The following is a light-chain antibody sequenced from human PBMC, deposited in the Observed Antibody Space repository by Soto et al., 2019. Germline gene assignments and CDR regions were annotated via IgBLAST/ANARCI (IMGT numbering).Light chain of an antibody. CDR3: QQYDKWPHT. CDR1: QNLSRN. J-gene: IGKJ2*01. Sequence: EMVMTQSPATLSVSPGERATLSCRASQNLSRNLAWYQQQPGQAPRLLIFYASTRATGIPARFSGSGSGTDFTLTISRLQSEDFAVYYCQQYDKWPHTFGQGTKLEI. CDR2: YAS. V-gene: IGKV3-15*01.